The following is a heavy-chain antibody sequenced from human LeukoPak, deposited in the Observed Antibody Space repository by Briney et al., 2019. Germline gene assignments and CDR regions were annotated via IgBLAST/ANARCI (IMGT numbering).Heavy chain of an antibody. CDR3: AKDQEAYSSSWYDY. Sequence: GGSLRLSCAASGFTFSSYGMSWVRHAPGKGLEWVSAISGSGDYTYYADSVKGRFTVSRDNSKSTLNLQINSLRAEDTALYYCAKDQEAYSSSWYDYWGQGTLVTVSS. CDR2: ISGSGDYT. V-gene: IGHV3-23*01. J-gene: IGHJ4*02. D-gene: IGHD6-13*01. CDR1: GFTFSSYG.